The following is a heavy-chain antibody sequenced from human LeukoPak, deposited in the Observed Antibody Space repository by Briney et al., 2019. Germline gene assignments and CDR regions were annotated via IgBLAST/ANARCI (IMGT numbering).Heavy chain of an antibody. CDR2: ISSSSSTI. D-gene: IGHD3-22*01. Sequence: TGGSLRLSCAASGFTFSSYSMNWVRQAPGKGLERVSYISSSSSTIYYADSVKGRFTISRDNAKNSLYLQMNSLRAEDTAVYYCARDIRGARDSSGYYYPWYFDYWGQGTLVTVSS. V-gene: IGHV3-48*04. CDR1: GFTFSSYS. J-gene: IGHJ4*02. CDR3: ARDIRGARDSSGYYYPWYFDY.